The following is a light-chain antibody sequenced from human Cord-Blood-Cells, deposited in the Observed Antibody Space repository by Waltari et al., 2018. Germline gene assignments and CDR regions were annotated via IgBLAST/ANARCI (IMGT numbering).Light chain of an antibody. V-gene: IGLV1-47*01. CDR1: SSNIGSNY. J-gene: IGLJ3*02. CDR2: RNN. CDR3: AAWDDSLSGPV. Sequence: QSVLTQPPSASGTTGQRVTIPCSGSSSNIGSNYVYWYQQPPGTAPKLLIYRNNQRPSGVPDRFSGSKSGTSASLAISGLRSEDEADYYCAAWDDSLSGPVFGGGTKLTVL.